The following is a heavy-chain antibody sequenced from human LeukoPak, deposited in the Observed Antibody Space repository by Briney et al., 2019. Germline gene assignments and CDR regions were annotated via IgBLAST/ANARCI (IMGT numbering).Heavy chain of an antibody. V-gene: IGHV3-30-3*01. D-gene: IGHD3-22*01. J-gene: IGHJ4*02. Sequence: GRSLRLSCAASGFTFSSYAMHWVRQAPGKGLEWVAVISYDGSNKYYADSVKGRFTISRDNSKNTLYLQMNSLRAEDTAVYYCARDLLPGRYDSSGYYLPHYWGQGTLVTVSS. CDR2: ISYDGSNK. CDR3: ARDLLPGRYDSSGYYLPHY. CDR1: GFTFSSYA.